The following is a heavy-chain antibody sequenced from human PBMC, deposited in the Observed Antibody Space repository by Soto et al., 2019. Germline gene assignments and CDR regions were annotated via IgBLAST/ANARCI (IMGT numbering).Heavy chain of an antibody. D-gene: IGHD3-22*01. CDR2: IVVGSGNT. V-gene: IGHV1-58*01. CDR1: GFTFTSSA. Sequence: SVKVSCKASGFTFTSSAVQWVRQARGQRLEWIGWIVVGSGNTNYAQKFQERVTITRDMSTSTAYMELSSLRSEDTAVYYCAAERIPYYYDSSGYLDYWGQGTLVTVSS. J-gene: IGHJ4*02. CDR3: AAERIPYYYDSSGYLDY.